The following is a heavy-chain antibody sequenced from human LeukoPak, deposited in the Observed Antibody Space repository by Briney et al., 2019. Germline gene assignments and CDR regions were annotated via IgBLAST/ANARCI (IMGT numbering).Heavy chain of an antibody. CDR2: ISYDGSNK. V-gene: IGHV3-30*18. CDR3: AKGALYYVRTYHFDY. D-gene: IGHD2-8*01. J-gene: IGHJ4*02. Sequence: GGSLRLSCAASGFTFSSYGMHWVRQAPGKGLEWVAVISYDGSNKYYADSVKGRFTISRDNSKNTLYLQMNSLRAEDTAVYYCAKGALYYVRTYHFDYWGQGTLVTVSS. CDR1: GFTFSSYG.